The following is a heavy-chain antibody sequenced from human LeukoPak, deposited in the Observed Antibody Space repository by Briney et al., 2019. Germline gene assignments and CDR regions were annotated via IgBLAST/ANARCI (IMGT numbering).Heavy chain of an antibody. CDR3: VSLVSGSYRLVPYYYYYMDV. CDR2: IYYSGST. Sequence: SETLSLTCTVSGGSISSSDYYWGWIRQSPGKGLEWIGSIYYSGSTYYNPSLKSRVTISVDTSKNQLSLKLSSVTAADTAVYFCVSLVSGSYRLVPYYYYYMDVWGKGTTVTVSS. J-gene: IGHJ6*03. V-gene: IGHV4-39*01. D-gene: IGHD1-26*01. CDR1: GGSISSSDYY.